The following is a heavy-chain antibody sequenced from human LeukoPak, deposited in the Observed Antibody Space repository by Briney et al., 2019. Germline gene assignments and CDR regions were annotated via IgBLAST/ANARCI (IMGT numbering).Heavy chain of an antibody. CDR1: GFTFSSYA. Sequence: GRSLRLSCAASGFTFSSYAMHWVRRAPGKGLEWVAVISYDGSNKYYADSVKGRFTISRNNSKNTLYLQMNSLRAEDTAVYYCASGYCSSTSCYLFDYWGQGTLVTVSS. J-gene: IGHJ4*02. CDR2: ISYDGSNK. V-gene: IGHV3-30-3*01. CDR3: ASGYCSSTSCYLFDY. D-gene: IGHD2-2*01.